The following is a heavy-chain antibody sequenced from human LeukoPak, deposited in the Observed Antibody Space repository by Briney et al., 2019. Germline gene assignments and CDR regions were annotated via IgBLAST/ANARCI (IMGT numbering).Heavy chain of an antibody. V-gene: IGHV1-69*05. CDR3: ARGGGEYDSSGYQDY. CDR1: RVTFSSYA. Sequence: SVKVSCKASRVTFSSYAISWVRQAPGQGLEWMGGIIPIFGTANYAQKFQGRVTITTDESTSTAYMELSSLRSEDTAVYYCARGGGEYDSSGYQDYWGQGTLVTVSS. CDR2: IIPIFGTA. D-gene: IGHD3-22*01. J-gene: IGHJ4*02.